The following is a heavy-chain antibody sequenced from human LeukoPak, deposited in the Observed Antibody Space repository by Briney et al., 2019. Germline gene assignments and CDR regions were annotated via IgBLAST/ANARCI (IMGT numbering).Heavy chain of an antibody. J-gene: IGHJ6*02. Sequence: ESLKISCKGSGYSFTSYWIGWVGQMPGKGLEWMGIIYPGDSDTRYSPSFQGQVTISADKSISTAYLQWSSLKASDTAMYYCASPIYYGSGSYYYGMDVWGQGTTVTVSS. CDR3: ASPIYYGSGSYYYGMDV. V-gene: IGHV5-51*01. CDR1: GYSFTSYW. D-gene: IGHD3-10*01. CDR2: IYPGDSDT.